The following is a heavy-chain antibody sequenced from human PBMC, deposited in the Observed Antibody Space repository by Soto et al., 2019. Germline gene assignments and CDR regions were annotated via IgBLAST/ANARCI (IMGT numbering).Heavy chain of an antibody. CDR3: ASAYSYGSGSYYRT. CDR1: AVTFRKEA. V-gene: IGHV3-74*01. J-gene: IGHJ4*02. Sequence: ARWARRDPWSASAVTFRKEAMHVGRQVPGTGLVWVARIDGDDSSTTYADCVRGRFTMSRDNDKNTVYLQMNSLRAEDMAVYHCASAYSYGSGSYYRTWGPGTLVPV. CDR2: IDGDDSST. D-gene: IGHD3-10*01.